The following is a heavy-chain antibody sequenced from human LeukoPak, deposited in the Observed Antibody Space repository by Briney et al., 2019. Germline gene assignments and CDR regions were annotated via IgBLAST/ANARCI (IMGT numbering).Heavy chain of an antibody. J-gene: IGHJ4*02. CDR3: ARGGPGYCSSTSCYTREFDY. CDR2: MNPNSGNT. V-gene: IGHV1-8*03. Sequence: ASVKVSCKASGYAFTSYGISWVRQAPGQGLEWMGWMNPNSGNTGYAQKFQGRVTITRNTSISTAYMELSSLRSEDTAVYYCARGGPGYCSSTSCYTREFDYWGQGTLVTVSS. D-gene: IGHD2-2*02. CDR1: GYAFTSYG.